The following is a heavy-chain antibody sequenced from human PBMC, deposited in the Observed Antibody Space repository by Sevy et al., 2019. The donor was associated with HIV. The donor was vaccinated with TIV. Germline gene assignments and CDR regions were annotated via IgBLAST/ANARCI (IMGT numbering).Heavy chain of an antibody. V-gene: IGHV3-33*01. CDR2: IWYDGSNK. D-gene: IGHD3-3*01. CDR1: GFTFSSYG. Sequence: GGCLRLSCAASGFTFSSYGMHWVRQAPGKGLEWVAVIWYDGSNKYYADSVKGRFTISRDNSKNTLYLQMNSLRAEDTAVYYCARGGSYDFWSGYYTRGADYWYFDYWGQGTLVTVSS. CDR3: ARGGSYDFWSGYYTRGADYWYFDY. J-gene: IGHJ4*02.